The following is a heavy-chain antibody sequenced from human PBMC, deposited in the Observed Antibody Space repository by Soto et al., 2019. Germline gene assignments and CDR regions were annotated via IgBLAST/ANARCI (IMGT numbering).Heavy chain of an antibody. CDR3: ARNIHHGDTQIWSHP. CDR1: GFTFSSYA. Sequence: PGGSRRLSCSASGFTFSSYAMYWVRKAPGKGLEWVAIILYDGSNKYYADSVKGRFTISRDNSKNTLYLQMNSLRAEDTAVYYCARNIHHGDTQIWSHPGGKGPLVTV. D-gene: IGHD4-17*01. CDR2: ILYDGSNK. J-gene: IGHJ5*02. V-gene: IGHV3-30-3*01.